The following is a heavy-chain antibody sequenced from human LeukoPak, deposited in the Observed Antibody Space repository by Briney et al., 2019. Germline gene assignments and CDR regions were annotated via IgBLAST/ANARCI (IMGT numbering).Heavy chain of an antibody. D-gene: IGHD2-15*01. V-gene: IGHV3-53*01. CDR2: IYSGGST. Sequence: GGSLRLSCAVSGFTVSSNYMSWVRQAPGKGLDWVSVIYSGGSTYYADSVKGRFTISRDNSKNTLYLQMNSLRAEDTAVYYCAGSGFDYWGQGTLVTVSS. CDR1: GFTVSSNY. CDR3: AGSGFDY. J-gene: IGHJ4*02.